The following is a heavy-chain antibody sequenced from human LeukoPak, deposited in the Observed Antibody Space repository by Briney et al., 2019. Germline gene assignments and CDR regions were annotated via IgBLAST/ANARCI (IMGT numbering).Heavy chain of an antibody. V-gene: IGHV4-59*08. J-gene: IGHJ4*02. D-gene: IGHD1-14*01. CDR3: ARRGVPSNRYYFES. CDR2: VSKVGST. CDR1: GAPLNEYY. Sequence: SETLSLTCTVSGAPLNEYYWAWIRRPPGKGLEWIGSVSKVGSTNYSPSLKTRVTISVESSTNQFSLKLNSVTAADTAIYYCARRGVPSNRYYFESWGQGFFDTASS.